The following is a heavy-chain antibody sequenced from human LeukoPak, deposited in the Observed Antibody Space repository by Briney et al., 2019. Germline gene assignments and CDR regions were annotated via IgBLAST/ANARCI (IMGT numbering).Heavy chain of an antibody. CDR3: ARDGYGDYVPPFEY. CDR1: GYTFTSYG. V-gene: IGHV1-18*01. CDR2: ISAYNGNT. D-gene: IGHD4-17*01. J-gene: IGHJ4*02. Sequence: ASVKVSCKASGYTFTSYGISWVRQAPGQGLEWMGWISAYNGNTNYAQKLQGRGTMTTDTSTSTAYMELRSLRSDDTAVYYCARDGYGDYVPPFEYWGQGTLVTVSS.